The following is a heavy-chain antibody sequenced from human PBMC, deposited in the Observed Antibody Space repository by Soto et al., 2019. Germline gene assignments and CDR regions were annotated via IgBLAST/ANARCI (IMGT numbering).Heavy chain of an antibody. CDR3: VRGLLACFDF. V-gene: IGHV3-23*01. CDR2: VSGGAGSS. CDR1: GFTFSNHA. D-gene: IGHD3-3*02. J-gene: IGHJ4*02. Sequence: EVQLLDSGGALVQPGGSLRLSCAASGFTFSNHAMSWVRQAPGKGLEWVSAVSGGAGSSFYADSVKGRFTISRDNSKNTVSLQMSGLRVENTAIYYCVRGLLACFDFWGQGTPVTVS.